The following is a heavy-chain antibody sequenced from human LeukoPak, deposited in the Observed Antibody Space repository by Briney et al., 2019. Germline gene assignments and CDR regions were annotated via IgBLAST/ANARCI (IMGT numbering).Heavy chain of an antibody. D-gene: IGHD6-13*01. V-gene: IGHV4-34*09. CDR2: INHSGST. Sequence: PSETLSLTCAVYGGSFSGYYWSWIRQPPGKGLEWIGEINHSGSTYYNPSLKSRVTISVDTSKNQFSLKLSSVTAADTAVYYCARLGYSSSWSFDYWGQGTLVTVSS. J-gene: IGHJ4*02. CDR1: GGSFSGYY. CDR3: ARLGYSSSWSFDY.